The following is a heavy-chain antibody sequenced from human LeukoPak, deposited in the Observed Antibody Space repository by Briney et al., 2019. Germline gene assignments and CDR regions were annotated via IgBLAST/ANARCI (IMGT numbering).Heavy chain of an antibody. J-gene: IGHJ4*02. D-gene: IGHD3-22*01. CDR1: GYSISSGYY. CDR3: AREDYYDSSGYYLDY. V-gene: IGHV4-38-2*02. CDR2: IYHSGDT. Sequence: SETLSLTCTVSGYSISSGYYWGWIRQPPGKGLEWIASIYHSGDTYYSPSLKSRVTISVDTSKNQFSLNLSSVTAADTAVYYCAREDYYDSSGYYLDYWGQGTLVTVSS.